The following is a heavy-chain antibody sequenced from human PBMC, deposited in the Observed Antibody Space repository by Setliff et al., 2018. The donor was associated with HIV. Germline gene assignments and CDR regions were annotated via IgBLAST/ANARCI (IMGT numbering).Heavy chain of an antibody. V-gene: IGHV5-51*01. Sequence: GESLKISCKGSGYSFTNYWIAWLRQMPGKGLECMGIIYPGDSDTRYSPSFQGQVTISADKSINTAYLQWSSLKASDTAMYYCARYGQYGSGSYYNRPEQEPSCSSSTCPVGMGWFDPWGQGTLVTVSS. D-gene: IGHD3-10*01. CDR2: IYPGDSDT. CDR1: GYSFTNYW. J-gene: IGHJ5*02. CDR3: ARYGQYGSGSYYNRPEQEPSCSSSTCPVGMGWFDP.